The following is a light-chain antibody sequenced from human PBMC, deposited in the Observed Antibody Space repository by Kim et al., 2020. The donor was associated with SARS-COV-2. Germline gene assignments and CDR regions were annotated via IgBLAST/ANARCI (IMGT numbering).Light chain of an antibody. CDR3: QAWDSSVVV. V-gene: IGLV3-1*01. Sequence: SYELTQPPSVSVSPGQTASITCSGDKLGDKYACWYQQNPGQSPVLVIYQDSKRPSGIPERFSGSNSGNTATLTISGTQAMDEADYYCQAWDSSVVVFGGGTQLTVL. CDR2: QDS. J-gene: IGLJ2*01. CDR1: KLGDKY.